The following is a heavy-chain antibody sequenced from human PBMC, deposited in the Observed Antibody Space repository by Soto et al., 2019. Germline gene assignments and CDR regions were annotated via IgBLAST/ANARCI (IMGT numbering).Heavy chain of an antibody. CDR3: ARGGYSGSYAASPNYYYYYGMDV. V-gene: IGHV4-34*01. J-gene: IGHJ6*02. D-gene: IGHD1-26*01. CDR1: GGSFSGYY. Sequence: SETLSLTCAVYGGSFSGYYWSWIRQPPGKGLEWIGEINHSGSTNYNPSLKSRVTISVDTSKNQFSLKLSSVTAADTAVYYCARGGYSGSYAASPNYYYYYGMDVWGQGTTVTVSS. CDR2: INHSGST.